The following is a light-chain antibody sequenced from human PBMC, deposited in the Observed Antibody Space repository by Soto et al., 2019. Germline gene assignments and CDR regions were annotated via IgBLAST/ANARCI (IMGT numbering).Light chain of an antibody. CDR2: AEY. V-gene: IGKV1-39*01. Sequence: DIQMTQSPSSLSASSGHRCTXXCXAXQTVRTYLNWYQQKPGKDNIIMIYAEYSLPSAVNQRFTGAGSETDFTLTIRSIQPEDFGTYYCKPTYSTQITLGNVQRLELK. J-gene: IGKJ5*01. CDR1: QTVRTY. CDR3: KPTYSTQIT.